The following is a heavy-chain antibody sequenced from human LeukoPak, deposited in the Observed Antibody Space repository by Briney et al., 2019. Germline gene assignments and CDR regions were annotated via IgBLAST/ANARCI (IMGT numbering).Heavy chain of an antibody. D-gene: IGHD3-22*01. CDR2: IYTSGST. CDR1: GGSISSYY. CDR3: ARDLAYYDSSGYLRYFDH. V-gene: IGHV4-4*07. Sequence: PSETLSLTCTVSGGSISSYYWSWIRQPAGKGLEWIGRIYTSGSTNYNPSLKSRVTMSLDTSKNQLSLKLSSVTAADTAVYYCARDLAYYDSSGYLRYFDHWGQGTLVTVSS. J-gene: IGHJ4*02.